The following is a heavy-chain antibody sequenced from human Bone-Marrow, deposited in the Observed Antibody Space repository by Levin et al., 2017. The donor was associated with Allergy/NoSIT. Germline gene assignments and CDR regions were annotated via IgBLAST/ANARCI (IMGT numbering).Heavy chain of an antibody. CDR1: GASISTYS. V-gene: IGHV4-59*01. J-gene: IGHJ4*02. CDR2: ISDTGST. Sequence: ESLKISCTVSGASISTYSWTWIRQPPGKGLQWIGYISDTGSTNHNPSLESRVTISVDPSKSQFSLKLDSVTAADTAVYYCARAGVWSGYPTFDYWGQGTLVTVSS. CDR3: ARAGVWSGYPTFDY. D-gene: IGHD3-3*01.